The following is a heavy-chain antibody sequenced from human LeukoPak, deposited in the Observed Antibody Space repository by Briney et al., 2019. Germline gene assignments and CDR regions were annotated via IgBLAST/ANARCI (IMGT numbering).Heavy chain of an antibody. CDR1: GYTFTGYY. CDR2: INPNSGGT. CDR3: ARDRGIFGVVIAYYYMDV. J-gene: IGHJ6*03. Sequence: PGASVKVSCKASGYTFTGYYMHWVRQAPGQGLEWMGWINPNSGGTNYAQKFQGRVTMTRDTSISTAYMELSRLRSDDTAVYYCARDRGIFGVVIAYYYMDVWGKGTTLTVSS. D-gene: IGHD3-3*01. V-gene: IGHV1-2*02.